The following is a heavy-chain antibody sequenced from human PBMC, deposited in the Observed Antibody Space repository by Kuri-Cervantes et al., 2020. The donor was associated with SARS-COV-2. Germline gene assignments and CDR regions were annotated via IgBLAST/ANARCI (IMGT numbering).Heavy chain of an antibody. CDR3: ARASGGLYCSSTSCGEGSWFDP. CDR2: ISAYNGNT. J-gene: IGHJ5*02. V-gene: IGHV1-18*01. D-gene: IGHD2-2*01. Sequence: ASVKVSCKASGYTFTSYGISWVRQAPRQGLEWMGWISAYNGNTNYAQELQGRVTMTTDTSTSTAYMELRSLRSDDTAVYYCARASGGLYCSSTSCGEGSWFDPWGQGTLVTVSS. CDR1: GYTFTSYG.